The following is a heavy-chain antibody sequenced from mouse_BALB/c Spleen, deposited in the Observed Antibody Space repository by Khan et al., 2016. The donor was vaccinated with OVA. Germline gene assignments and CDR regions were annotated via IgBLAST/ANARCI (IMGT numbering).Heavy chain of an antibody. CDR3: ERHDYGGFTY. J-gene: IGHJ3*01. CDR1: GYIFTNYW. Sequence: QVQLKQSGPELVRPGASMKMSCKATGYIFTNYWMHWVKQRPGQGLEWIGMIDPSNSETNLNQKFKDKATLNVDKSSNTAYMQLSSLTSEDSAVYYCERHDYGGFTYWGQGTLVTVSA. D-gene: IGHD2-4*01. V-gene: IGHV1-52*01. CDR2: IDPSNSET.